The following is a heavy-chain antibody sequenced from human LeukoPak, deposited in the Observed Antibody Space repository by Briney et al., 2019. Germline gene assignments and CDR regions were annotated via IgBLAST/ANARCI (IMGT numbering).Heavy chain of an antibody. V-gene: IGHV1-46*01. J-gene: IGHJ4*02. CDR2: INPSGGST. Sequence: ASVKVSCKPSGYIFSRYNIHWVRQAPGQGLEWMGIINPSGGSTSYAQKFQGRVTMTRDTSTSTVYMELSSLRSEDTAVYYCARGVYYDSSGYNEFDYWGQGTLVTVSS. CDR3: ARGVYYDSSGYNEFDY. D-gene: IGHD3-22*01. CDR1: GYIFSRYN.